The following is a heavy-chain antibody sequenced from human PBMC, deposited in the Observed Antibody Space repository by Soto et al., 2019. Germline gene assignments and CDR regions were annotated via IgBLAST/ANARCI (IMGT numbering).Heavy chain of an antibody. J-gene: IGHJ4*02. CDR1: GFTFSSSA. Sequence: QMQLVQSGPEVKEPGTSVKVSCKASGFTFSSSAVQWVRQARGQRLEWIGWIVVGSGKPNYAQKFQERVTITRDMSTSTAYMELSSLRSEDTAVYYCAANDVTWAAFDYWGQGTLVTGSS. D-gene: IGHD2-15*01. CDR2: IVVGSGKP. V-gene: IGHV1-58*01. CDR3: AANDVTWAAFDY.